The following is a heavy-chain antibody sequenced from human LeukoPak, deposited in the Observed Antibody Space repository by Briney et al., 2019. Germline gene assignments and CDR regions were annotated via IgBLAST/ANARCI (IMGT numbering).Heavy chain of an antibody. Sequence: PGESLKISCKGSGYTFTGYYMHWVRQAPGQGLEWMGRINPNSGGTNYAQKFQGRVTMTRDTSISTAYMELSRLRSDDTAVYYCAREGAVYGDLDYWGQGTLVTVSS. CDR3: AREGAVYGDLDY. V-gene: IGHV1-2*06. CDR1: GYTFTGYY. CDR2: INPNSGGT. D-gene: IGHD4-17*01. J-gene: IGHJ4*02.